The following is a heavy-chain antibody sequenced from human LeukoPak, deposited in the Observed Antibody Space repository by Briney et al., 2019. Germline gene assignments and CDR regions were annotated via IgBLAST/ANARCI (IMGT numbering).Heavy chain of an antibody. V-gene: IGHV3-23*01. J-gene: IGHJ4*02. CDR3: AKETGGSLDY. D-gene: IGHD1-14*01. CDR2: ISGSGSST. Sequence: GGSLRLSCAASGFTFSSYAMSWVRQAPGKGLEGVSAISGSGSSTYYADSVKGRFTISRDKSKNTLYLQMNSLRAEDTAVYYCAKETGGSLDYWGQGTLVTVSS. CDR1: GFTFSSYA.